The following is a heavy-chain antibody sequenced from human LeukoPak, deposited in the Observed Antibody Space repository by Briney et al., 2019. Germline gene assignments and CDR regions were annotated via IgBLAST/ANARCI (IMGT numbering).Heavy chain of an antibody. J-gene: IGHJ3*02. D-gene: IGHD2-2*01. CDR3: ARGPPDCSSTSCHAFDAFDI. CDR1: GGSISRYY. V-gene: IGHV4-59*12. Sequence: PSETLSLTCTVSGGSISRYYWSWIRQPPGKGLEWIGYISYTGSTTYNSSLKSRVTISLDTSQNQFSLKLTSVTAADTAVYYCARGPPDCSSTSCHAFDAFDIWGQGTMVTVSS. CDR2: ISYTGST.